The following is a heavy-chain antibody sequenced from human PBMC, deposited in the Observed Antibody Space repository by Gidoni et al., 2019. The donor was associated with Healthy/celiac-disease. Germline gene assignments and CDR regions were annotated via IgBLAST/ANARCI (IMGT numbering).Heavy chain of an antibody. CDR1: GFTVSSNY. Sequence: EVQLVESGGGLIQPGGSLRLSCAVSGFTVSSNYMSWVRQAPGKGLEWVSVIYSGGSTYYADSVKGRFTISRDNSKNTLYLQMNSLRAEDTAVYYCAAPGIAVAGNYYYFGMDVWGQGTTVTVSS. V-gene: IGHV3-53*01. CDR2: IYSGGST. CDR3: AAPGIAVAGNYYYFGMDV. D-gene: IGHD6-19*01. J-gene: IGHJ6*02.